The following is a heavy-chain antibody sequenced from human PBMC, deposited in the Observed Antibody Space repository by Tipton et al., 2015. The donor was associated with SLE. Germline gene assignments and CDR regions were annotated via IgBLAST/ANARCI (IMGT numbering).Heavy chain of an antibody. CDR2: ISSSGSTI. J-gene: IGHJ4*02. CDR1: GFTFSSYE. D-gene: IGHD1-26*01. V-gene: IGHV3-48*03. Sequence: SLRLSCAASGFTFSSYEMNWVRQAPGKGLEWVSYISSSGSTIYYADTVKGRFTISRDNAKNSLYLQMNSLRAEDTAVYYCARDSILWVGELTYWGQGTLVTVSS. CDR3: ARDSILWVGELTY.